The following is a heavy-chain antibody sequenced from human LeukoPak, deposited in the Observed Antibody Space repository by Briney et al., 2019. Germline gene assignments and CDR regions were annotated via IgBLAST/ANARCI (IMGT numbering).Heavy chain of an antibody. J-gene: IGHJ6*03. V-gene: IGHV1-69*06. CDR3: ARSLFRFLEWSYRSYYYYMDV. Sequence: GASVKVSCKASGGTFSSYAISWVRQAPGQGLEWMGGIIPIFGTVNYAQKFQGRVTITADKSTGTAYMELSSLRSEDTAVYYCARSLFRFLEWSYRSYYYYMDVWGKGTAVTVSS. CDR1: GGTFSSYA. D-gene: IGHD3-3*01. CDR2: IIPIFGTV.